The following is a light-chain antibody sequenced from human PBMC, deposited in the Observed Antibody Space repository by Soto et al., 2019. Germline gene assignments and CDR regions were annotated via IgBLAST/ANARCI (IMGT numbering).Light chain of an antibody. V-gene: IGLV1-51*02. CDR2: ENN. J-gene: IGLJ1*01. Sequence: QSVLTQPPSVSAAPGQKVTISCSGSSSYIGNNYVSWYQQLPGTAPKHLIYENNKRPSGIPDRFSCSKSGTSATLGITVLQTGVEADYYCGTWDSSLSVPYVFGTGTKVTVL. CDR1: SSYIGNNY. CDR3: GTWDSSLSVPYV.